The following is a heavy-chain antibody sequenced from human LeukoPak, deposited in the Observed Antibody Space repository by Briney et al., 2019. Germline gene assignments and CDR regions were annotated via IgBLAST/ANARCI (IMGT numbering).Heavy chain of an antibody. V-gene: IGHV4-34*01. Sequence: PSETLSLTCAVYGGSFSGYYWSWIRQPPGKGLEWIGEINHSGSTNYNPSLKSRVTISVDTSKNQFSLKLSSVTAADTAVYYCARRYSSSWYRSSWFDPWGQGTLVTVSS. CDR2: INHSGST. D-gene: IGHD6-13*01. CDR1: GGSFSGYY. CDR3: ARRYSSSWYRSSWFDP. J-gene: IGHJ5*02.